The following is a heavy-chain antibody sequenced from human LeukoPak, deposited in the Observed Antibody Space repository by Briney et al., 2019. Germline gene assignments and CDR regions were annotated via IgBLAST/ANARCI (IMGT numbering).Heavy chain of an antibody. Sequence: QPGGSLKLSCAASGLTFSGSAMHWVRQASGKGLERVGRIRSKANSYATAYAASVKGRFTISRDDSKNTAYLQMNSLKTEDTAVYYCTTGCSSTSCDIDYWGQGTLVTVSS. V-gene: IGHV3-73*01. CDR3: TTGCSSTSCDIDY. CDR2: IRSKANSYAT. J-gene: IGHJ4*02. CDR1: GLTFSGSA. D-gene: IGHD2-2*01.